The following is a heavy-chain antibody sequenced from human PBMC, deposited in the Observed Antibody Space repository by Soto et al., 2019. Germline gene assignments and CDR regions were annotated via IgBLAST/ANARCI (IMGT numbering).Heavy chain of an antibody. Sequence: SVKVSCKASGGTFSSYTISWVRQAPGQGLEWMGRIIPILGIANYAQKFQGRVTINADKSTSTDYMKLSRLRSEDTSVYYCARSPFTHFSSTSCYAFNYYYYYMDVWGKGTTVTVSS. CDR2: IIPILGIA. D-gene: IGHD2-2*01. CDR3: ARSPFTHFSSTSCYAFNYYYYYMDV. V-gene: IGHV1-69*02. J-gene: IGHJ6*03. CDR1: GGTFSSYT.